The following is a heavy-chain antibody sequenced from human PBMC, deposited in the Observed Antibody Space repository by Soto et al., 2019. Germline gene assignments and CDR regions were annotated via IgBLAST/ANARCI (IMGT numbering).Heavy chain of an antibody. V-gene: IGHV3-74*01. CDR1: GFTFNNFW. CDR2: INSDGTTT. CDR3: VRDIR. Sequence: EVQLVESGGGLVQPRGSLRLSCAASGFTFNNFWMYWVRQTPEKGLVWVSGINSDGTTTIYADSVKGRFIISRNNAKNTLYLQMNSLTVEDTAIYYCVRDIRWGQGTLVTVSS. J-gene: IGHJ4*02.